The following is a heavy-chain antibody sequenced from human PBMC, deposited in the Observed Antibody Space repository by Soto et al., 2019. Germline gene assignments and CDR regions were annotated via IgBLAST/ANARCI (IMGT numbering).Heavy chain of an antibody. CDR2: IYYSGST. CDR1: GGSISSYY. CDR3: ARDCPEFLDAFEI. Sequence: SETLSLTCTVSGGSISSYYWSWIRQPPGKGLEWIGYIYYSGSTNYNPSLKSRVTISVDTSKNQFSLKLSSVAAADTAVYYCARDCPEFLDAFEILGQGTMVTVSS. V-gene: IGHV4-59*01. J-gene: IGHJ3*02. D-gene: IGHD3-10*01.